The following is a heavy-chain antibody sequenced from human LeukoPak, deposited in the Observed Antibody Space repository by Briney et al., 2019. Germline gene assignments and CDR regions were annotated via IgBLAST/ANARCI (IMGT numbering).Heavy chain of an antibody. CDR3: ARGLYSSSP. CDR2: ISHSGGGT. Sequence: PGGSLRLSCAASGVSFSIHAMSWVRQAPGKGLEWVSGISHSGGGTYYADSVKGRFTISRDNSKNTLYLQMNSLRAEDTAVYYCARGLYSSSPWGQGILVTVSS. D-gene: IGHD6-6*01. V-gene: IGHV3-23*01. CDR1: GVSFSIHA. J-gene: IGHJ4*02.